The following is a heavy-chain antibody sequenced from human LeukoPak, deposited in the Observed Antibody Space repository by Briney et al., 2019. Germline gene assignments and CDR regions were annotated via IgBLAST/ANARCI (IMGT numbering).Heavy chain of an antibody. D-gene: IGHD6-13*01. CDR2: ISGSGGST. CDR1: GFTLYSYA. J-gene: IGHJ4*02. Sequence: GGSLRLSCAAPGFTLYSYAMSWVRHAPGKGLEWVSGISGSGGSTYYADSVRGRFTISRDNSRNTLYLQMNSPRAEDTAVYYCAILPGYSSGWYEVNYWGQGTLVTVSS. V-gene: IGHV3-23*01. CDR3: AILPGYSSGWYEVNY.